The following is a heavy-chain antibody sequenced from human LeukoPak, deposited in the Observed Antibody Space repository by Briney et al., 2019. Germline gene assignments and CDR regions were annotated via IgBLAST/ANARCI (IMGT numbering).Heavy chain of an antibody. CDR3: ARDRYSSGWYVDY. CDR1: GFTFSSYA. J-gene: IGHJ4*02. CDR2: ISGSGGST. Sequence: GGSLRLSCAASGFTFSSYAMSWVRQAPGKGLEWVSAISGSGGSTYYADSVKGRFSISRDNSKNTLYLQMNSLRAEDAAVYYCARDRYSSGWYVDYWGQGTLVTVSS. V-gene: IGHV3-23*01. D-gene: IGHD6-19*01.